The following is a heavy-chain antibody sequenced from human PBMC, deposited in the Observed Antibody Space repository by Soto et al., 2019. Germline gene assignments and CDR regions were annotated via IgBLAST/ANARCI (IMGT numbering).Heavy chain of an antibody. CDR3: AVAALTYYYYGMDV. CDR1: GFTFTSSA. Sequence: SVKVSCKASGFTFTSSAVQWVRQARGQRLEWIGWIVVGSGNTNYAQKFQERVTITRDMSTSTAYMELSSLRSEDTAVYYCAVAALTYYYYGMDVWGQGTTVTVSS. CDR2: IVVGSGNT. D-gene: IGHD6-6*01. J-gene: IGHJ6*02. V-gene: IGHV1-58*01.